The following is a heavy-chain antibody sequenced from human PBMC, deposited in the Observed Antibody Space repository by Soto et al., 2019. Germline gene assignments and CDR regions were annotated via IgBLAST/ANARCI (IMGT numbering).Heavy chain of an antibody. Sequence: SQTLSLTCAISGDSVSSNSAAWNWIRQSPSRGLEWLGRTYYRSKWYNDYAVSVKSRITINPDTSKNQFSLQLNSVTPEDTAVYYCARGYDARLAVAVKQFDPWGQGTLVTVSS. CDR3: ARGYDARLAVAVKQFDP. J-gene: IGHJ5*02. CDR1: GDSVSSNSAA. V-gene: IGHV6-1*01. CDR2: TYYRSKWYN. D-gene: IGHD6-19*01.